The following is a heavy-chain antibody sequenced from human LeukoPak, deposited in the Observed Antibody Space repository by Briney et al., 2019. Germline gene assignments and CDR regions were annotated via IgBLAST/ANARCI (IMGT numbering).Heavy chain of an antibody. CDR3: AREPHGTDV. CDR2: ITHSGST. Sequence: PSETLSLTCAVYGGSFSGYYWSWIRQPPGKGLEWIGEITHSGSTNYNPSLKSRVTISVDTSKNQFSLKVSSITAADTAVYYCAREPHGTDVWGQGTTVTVSS. CDR1: GGSFSGYY. J-gene: IGHJ6*02. V-gene: IGHV4-34*01.